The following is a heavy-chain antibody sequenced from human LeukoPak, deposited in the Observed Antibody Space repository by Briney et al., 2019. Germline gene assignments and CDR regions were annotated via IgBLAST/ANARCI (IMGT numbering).Heavy chain of an antibody. V-gene: IGHV3-30*18. Sequence: GRSLRLSCAASGFTFSRYGVHWVRQAPGKGLEWVAVVSFEGSNKYYADSVKGRFTISRDNSKNTLSLQMNSLRAEDTAVYYCAKDMGYYYGSGSYPPENDYWGQGTLVTVSS. J-gene: IGHJ4*02. CDR3: AKDMGYYYGSGSYPPENDY. CDR1: GFTFSRYG. D-gene: IGHD3-10*01. CDR2: VSFEGSNK.